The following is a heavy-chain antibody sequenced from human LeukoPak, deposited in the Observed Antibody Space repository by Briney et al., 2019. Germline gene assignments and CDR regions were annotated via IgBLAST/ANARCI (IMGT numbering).Heavy chain of an antibody. CDR1: GFTFSSYW. V-gene: IGHV3-23*01. CDR3: ARGWFGPGDV. J-gene: IGHJ6*04. Sequence: GGSLRLSCVASGFTFSSYWMHWVRQAPGKGLEWVSAISGSGGSTYYADSVKGRFTISRDNSKNTLYLQMNSLRAEDTAVYYCARGWFGPGDVWGKGTTVTVSS. CDR2: ISGSGGST. D-gene: IGHD3-10*01.